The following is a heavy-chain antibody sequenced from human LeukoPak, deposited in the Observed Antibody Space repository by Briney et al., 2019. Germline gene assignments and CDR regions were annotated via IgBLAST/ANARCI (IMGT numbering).Heavy chain of an antibody. J-gene: IGHJ4*02. CDR1: GFSFSSYY. D-gene: IGHD6-19*01. V-gene: IGHV3-21*01. CDR3: ARAETTAVAGTDGDS. CDR2: ISSSSYYT. Sequence: PGGSLRLSCAASGFSFSSYYMNWVRQAPGKGLEWVSTISSSSYYTYYADSVKGRFTISRDNAKNSLYLQMNSLRAEDTAVYYCARAETTAVAGTDGDSWGQGTLVTVSS.